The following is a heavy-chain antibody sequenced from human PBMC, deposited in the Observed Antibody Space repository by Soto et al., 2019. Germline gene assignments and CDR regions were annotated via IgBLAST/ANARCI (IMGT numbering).Heavy chain of an antibody. J-gene: IGHJ6*02. D-gene: IGHD4-17*01. CDR3: ARSREGLRAYYYGMDV. CDR1: GGSISSSNW. Sequence: PSETLSLTCAVSGGSISSSNWWSWVRQPPGKGLEWIGEIYHSGSTNYNPSLKSRVTISVDKSKNQFSLKLSSVTAADTAVYYCARSREGLRAYYYGMDVWGQGTTVTVSS. CDR2: IYHSGST. V-gene: IGHV4-4*02.